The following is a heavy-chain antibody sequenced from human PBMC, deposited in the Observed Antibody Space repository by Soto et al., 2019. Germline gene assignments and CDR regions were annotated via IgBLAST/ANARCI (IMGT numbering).Heavy chain of an antibody. CDR1: GFTFSSYW. Sequence: GGSLRLSCAASGFTFSSYWMHWVRQAQGKGLVWVSRINSDGSSTSYADSVKGRFTISRDNAKNTLYLQMNSLRAEDTAVYYCAREKAVAGTPVYYYYYGMDVWGQGTTVTVSS. J-gene: IGHJ6*02. D-gene: IGHD6-19*01. V-gene: IGHV3-74*01. CDR3: AREKAVAGTPVYYYYYGMDV. CDR2: INSDGSST.